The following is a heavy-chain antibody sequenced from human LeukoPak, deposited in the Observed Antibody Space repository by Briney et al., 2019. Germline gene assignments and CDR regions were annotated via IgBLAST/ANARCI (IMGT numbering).Heavy chain of an antibody. CDR3: AGSVRRGAFDI. CDR2: IVVGSGNT. Sequence: ASVKVSCKASGFTFTNSAVQWVRQTRGQRLEWIGWIVVGSGNTNYAQKLQGRVTMTTDTSTSTAYMELRSLRSDNTAVYYCAGSVRRGAFDIWGQGTMVTVSS. V-gene: IGHV1-58*01. D-gene: IGHD3-10*01. J-gene: IGHJ3*02. CDR1: GFTFTNSA.